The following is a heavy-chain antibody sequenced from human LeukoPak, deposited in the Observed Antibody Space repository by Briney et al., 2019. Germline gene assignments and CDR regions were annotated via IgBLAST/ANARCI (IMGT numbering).Heavy chain of an antibody. Sequence: GGSLRLSCAASGFTISSYWMDWVRQAPGKGLVWISRINSDGSRTTYVDSVKGQFTVSRDNAKNTLYLQMNSLRAEDTAVYYCARIQQQLVETDYWGQGTLVTVSS. CDR1: GFTISSYW. D-gene: IGHD6-13*01. V-gene: IGHV3-74*03. J-gene: IGHJ4*02. CDR2: INSDGSRT. CDR3: ARIQQQLVETDY.